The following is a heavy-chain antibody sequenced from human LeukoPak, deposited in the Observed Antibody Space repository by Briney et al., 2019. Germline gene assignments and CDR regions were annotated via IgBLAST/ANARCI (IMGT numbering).Heavy chain of an antibody. CDR3: AREGMYYDILTGDYGMDV. Sequence: GGSLRLSCAASGFTFSSYAMHWVRQAPGKGLEGVAVIWYDGSNKYYADSVKGRFTISRDNSKNTLYLQMNSLRAEDTAVYYCAREGMYYDILTGDYGMDVWGQGTTVTVSS. CDR2: IWYDGSNK. V-gene: IGHV3-33*08. J-gene: IGHJ6*02. CDR1: GFTFSSYA. D-gene: IGHD3-9*01.